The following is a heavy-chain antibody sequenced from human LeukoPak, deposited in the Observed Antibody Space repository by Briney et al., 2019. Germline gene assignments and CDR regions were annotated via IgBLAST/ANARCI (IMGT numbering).Heavy chain of an antibody. D-gene: IGHD6-13*01. Sequence: ASGEVSCKASGYTFTSYAMHWGREAPGQRREWMGYINAGNGNTKYSQKFQSRVIITRDTSASTAYMELSSLRSEDTAVYNCAREGHDSISWYSDYWGQGPLVTVSS. CDR3: AREGHDSISWYSDY. J-gene: IGHJ4*02. CDR2: INAGNGNT. CDR1: GYTFTSYA. V-gene: IGHV1-3*01.